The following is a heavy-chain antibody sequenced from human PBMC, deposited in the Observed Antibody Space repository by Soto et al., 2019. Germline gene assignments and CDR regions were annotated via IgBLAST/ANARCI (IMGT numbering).Heavy chain of an antibody. Sequence: SETLSLTCTVSGGSINSNSYYWGWIRQPPGKGLEWIGSVYYSGSTYYNPSLKSRVTISVDTSMNQFSLKLSSVTAADTAVYYCARPTTRRYCSGGSCYPIFDYWGQGTLVTVSS. CDR3: ARPTTRRYCSGGSCYPIFDY. CDR1: GGSINSNSYY. CDR2: VYYSGST. V-gene: IGHV4-39*01. J-gene: IGHJ4*02. D-gene: IGHD2-15*01.